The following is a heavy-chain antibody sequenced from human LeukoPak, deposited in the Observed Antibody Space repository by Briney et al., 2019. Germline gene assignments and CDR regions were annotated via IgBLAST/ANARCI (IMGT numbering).Heavy chain of an antibody. CDR3: ARDTVVVTARLWYFDL. Sequence: GGSLRLSCAASGFTFSSYGMSWVRQAPGKGLEWVANIKQDGSEKYYVDSVKGRFTISRDNAKNSLYLQMNSLRAEDTAVYYCARDTVVVTARLWYFDLWGRGTLVTVSS. V-gene: IGHV3-7*01. CDR2: IKQDGSEK. D-gene: IGHD2-21*02. CDR1: GFTFSSYG. J-gene: IGHJ2*01.